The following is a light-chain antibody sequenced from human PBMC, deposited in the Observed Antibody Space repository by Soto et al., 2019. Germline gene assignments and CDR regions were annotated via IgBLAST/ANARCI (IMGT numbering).Light chain of an antibody. J-gene: IGKJ1*01. CDR1: QSVSSY. CDR3: HQRSIYPVT. Sequence: EIVLTQSPATLSLSPGERATLSCRASQSVSSYLAWYQQKPGQAPRLLIYDASNKSTGIPARFSGSGSGTDFTLTISSLDPEDFAVYYCHQRSIYPVTFGHGTKVEIK. V-gene: IGKV3-11*01. CDR2: DAS.